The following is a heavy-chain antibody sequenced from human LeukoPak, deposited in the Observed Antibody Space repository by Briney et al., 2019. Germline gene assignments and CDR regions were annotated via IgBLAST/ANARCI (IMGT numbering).Heavy chain of an antibody. CDR1: GFTFSSYG. V-gene: IGHV3-30*18. CDR2: ISYDGSNK. D-gene: IGHD6-19*01. J-gene: IGHJ2*01. Sequence: QAGGSLRLSCAASGFTFSSYGMHWVRQAPGKGLECVAIISYDGSNKYYADSVQGRFTISRDNSKNTLYLQMNSLRAEDTAVYYCAKDLGGGSGCYDLWGRGTLVTVSS. CDR3: AKDLGGGSGCYDL.